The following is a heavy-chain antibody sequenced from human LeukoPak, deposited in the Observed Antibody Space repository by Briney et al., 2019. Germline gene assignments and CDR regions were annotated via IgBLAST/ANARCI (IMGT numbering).Heavy chain of an antibody. CDR2: IYYSGST. Sequence: SETLSLTCTVSGGSISSYYWSWVRQPPGKGLEWIGYIYYSGSTNYNPSLKSRVTISVDTSKNQFSLKLSSVTAADTAVYYCARHLGVTAIVDYWGQGTLVTVSS. V-gene: IGHV4-59*08. CDR3: ARHLGVTAIVDY. CDR1: GGSISSYY. J-gene: IGHJ4*02. D-gene: IGHD2-21*02.